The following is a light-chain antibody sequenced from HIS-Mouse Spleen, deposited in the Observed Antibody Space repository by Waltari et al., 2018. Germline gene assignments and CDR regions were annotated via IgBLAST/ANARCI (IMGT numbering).Light chain of an antibody. Sequence: ENVLPQSPATLSLSPGERATLSCRASQSVSSYLAWYQQQPGQAPRRLIYDASNTATVLAGSFGGSGSGTDFTCTSSRLRPEDFAVYYCKQRSNWLTFGGGTKVAIK. J-gene: IGKJ4*02. CDR2: DAS. CDR3: KQRSNWLT. CDR1: QSVSSY. V-gene: IGKV3-11*01.